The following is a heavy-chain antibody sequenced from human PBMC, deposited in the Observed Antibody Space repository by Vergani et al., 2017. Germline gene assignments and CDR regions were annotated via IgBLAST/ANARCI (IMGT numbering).Heavy chain of an antibody. V-gene: IGHV1-69*01. D-gene: IGHD3-10*01. Sequence: VQLVESGAEVKKPGSSVKVSCKASGGTFSSYAISWVRQAPGQGLEWMGGIIPIFGTANYAQKFQGRVTITADESTSTAYMELSSLRSEDTAVYYCAGSITMVRGVLPFYFDYWGQGTLVTVSS. J-gene: IGHJ4*02. CDR1: GGTFSSYA. CDR2: IIPIFGTA. CDR3: AGSITMVRGVLPFYFDY.